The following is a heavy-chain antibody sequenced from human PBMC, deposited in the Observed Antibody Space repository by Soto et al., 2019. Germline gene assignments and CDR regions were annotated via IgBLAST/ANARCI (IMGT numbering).Heavy chain of an antibody. D-gene: IGHD3-10*01. CDR2: ISAYNGNT. J-gene: IGHJ5*02. V-gene: IGHV1-18*01. CDR3: ARVGEILWFGERGWFDP. Sequence: QVQLVQSGAEVKKPGASVKVACKASGYTFTSYGISWVRQTPGQGLEWMGWISAYNGNTNYAQKLQGRVTMTTDTSKRTAYMELGSLRSDDTAVYYCARVGEILWFGERGWFDPWGQGTLVTVSS. CDR1: GYTFTSYG.